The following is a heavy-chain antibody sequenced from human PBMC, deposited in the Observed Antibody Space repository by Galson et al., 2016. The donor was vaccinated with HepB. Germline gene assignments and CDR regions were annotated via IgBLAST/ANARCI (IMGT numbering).Heavy chain of an antibody. V-gene: IGHV3-48*04. CDR3: AREPNSGTNPETFDY. CDR2: ISSTSNIR. Sequence: SLRLSCAASGFTFSNYKMNWVRQAPGKGLEWISFISSTSNIRYYEGSVKGRFTISRDNARDYVYLQMNGLRAADTAVYYCAREPNSGTNPETFDYWGQGTLVTVSS. CDR1: GFTFSNYK. D-gene: IGHD1-26*01. J-gene: IGHJ4*02.